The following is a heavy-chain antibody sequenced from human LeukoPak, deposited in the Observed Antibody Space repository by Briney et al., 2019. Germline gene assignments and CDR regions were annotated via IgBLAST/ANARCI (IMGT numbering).Heavy chain of an antibody. CDR1: GGSFSGYY. V-gene: IGHV4-34*01. CDR2: INHSGST. CDR3: AVELWFGDDY. J-gene: IGHJ4*02. Sequence: SETLSLTCAVYGGSFSGYYWSWIRQPPGKGLEWIGEINHSGSTNYIPSLKSRVTISVDTSKNQFSLRLSSVTAADTAVYYCAVELWFGDDYWGQGTLVTVSS. D-gene: IGHD3-10*01.